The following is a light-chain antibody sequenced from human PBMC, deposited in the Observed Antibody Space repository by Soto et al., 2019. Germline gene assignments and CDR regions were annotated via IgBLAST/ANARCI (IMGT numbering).Light chain of an antibody. CDR1: QGVSSL. V-gene: IGKV3-15*01. Sequence: VLTQSPATLSMSPGERATLSCRASQGVSSLLAWYQQKPRQAPRLLIYDTSTRATGVPARFSGSGSGTDFTLTISSLQSEDFAIYYCQQYNTWPYTFGQGTKLDIK. CDR2: DTS. J-gene: IGKJ2*01. CDR3: QQYNTWPYT.